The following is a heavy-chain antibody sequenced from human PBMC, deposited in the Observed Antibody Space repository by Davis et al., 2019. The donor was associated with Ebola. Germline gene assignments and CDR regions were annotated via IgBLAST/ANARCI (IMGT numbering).Heavy chain of an antibody. CDR1: GFTFSSYS. Sequence: GESLKISCAASGFTFSSYSMNWVRQAPGKGLEWVSYISSSSSTIYYADSVKGRFTISRDNSKSTLYLQMNSLRAEDTAVYYCAKRAVAANNIYYPMDVWGQGTTVTVSS. D-gene: IGHD6-19*01. J-gene: IGHJ6*02. CDR2: ISSSSSTI. CDR3: AKRAVAANNIYYPMDV. V-gene: IGHV3-48*04.